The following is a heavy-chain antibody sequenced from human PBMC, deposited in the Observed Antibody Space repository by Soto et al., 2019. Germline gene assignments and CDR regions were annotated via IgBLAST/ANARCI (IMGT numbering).Heavy chain of an antibody. Sequence: PSETLSLTCTVSGGSISSGGYYWSWIRQHPGKGLEWIGYIYYSGSTYYNPSLKSRVTISVDTSKNQFSLKLSSVTAADTAVYYCARAEYYYDSSGYYPPNWFDPWGQGTLVTVSS. CDR3: ARAEYYYDSSGYYPPNWFDP. J-gene: IGHJ5*02. D-gene: IGHD3-22*01. CDR1: GGSISSGGYY. CDR2: IYYSGST. V-gene: IGHV4-31*03.